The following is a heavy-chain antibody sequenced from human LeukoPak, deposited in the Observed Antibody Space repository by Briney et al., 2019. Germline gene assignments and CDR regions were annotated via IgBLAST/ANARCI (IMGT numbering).Heavy chain of an antibody. Sequence: GGSLRLSCAASGFTVSSNYMSWVRQAPGKGLEWVSVIYSGGSTYYADSVKGRFTISRDNSKNTLYLQMNSLRAEDTAVYYCAREGYQLLSFDYWGQGTLVTVSS. CDR2: IYSGGST. J-gene: IGHJ4*02. CDR3: AREGYQLLSFDY. CDR1: GFTVSSNY. D-gene: IGHD2-2*01. V-gene: IGHV3-53*01.